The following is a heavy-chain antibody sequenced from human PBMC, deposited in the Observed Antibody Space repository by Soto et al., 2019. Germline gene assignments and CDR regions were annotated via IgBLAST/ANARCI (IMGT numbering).Heavy chain of an antibody. J-gene: IGHJ4*02. CDR2: ISTYNGDT. CDR1: GYTFITYG. D-gene: IGHD3-22*01. V-gene: IGHV1-18*01. Sequence: QVQLVQSGAEVKEPGASVKVSCKASGYTFITYGMSWVRQAPGQGLDWMGWISTYNGDTKYADRLQGRVTMTTDTTTGTAYMELRSLRSDDTAVYYCARGPTDYYDKSGDYSLAYWGQGTLVTVSS. CDR3: ARGPTDYYDKSGDYSLAY.